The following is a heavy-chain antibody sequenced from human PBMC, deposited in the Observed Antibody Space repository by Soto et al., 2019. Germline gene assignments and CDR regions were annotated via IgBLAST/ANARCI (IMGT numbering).Heavy chain of an antibody. V-gene: IGHV4-4*02. J-gene: IGHJ4*02. Sequence: SETLSLTCAVSGGSISSSNWWSWVRQPPGKGLEWIGEIYHSGSTNYSPSLESRVTISVDKSKNQFSLKLSSVTAADTAVYYCARSVADYVWGSYRSSNYFDYWGQGTLVTVSS. CDR2: IYHSGST. CDR1: GGSISSSNW. CDR3: ARSVADYVWGSYRSSNYFDY. D-gene: IGHD3-16*02.